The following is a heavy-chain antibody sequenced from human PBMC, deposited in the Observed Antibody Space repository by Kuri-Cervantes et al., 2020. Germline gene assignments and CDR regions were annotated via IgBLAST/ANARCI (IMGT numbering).Heavy chain of an antibody. J-gene: IGHJ4*02. V-gene: IGHV3-48*04. D-gene: IGHD1-26*01. CDR1: GFTFSSYS. Sequence: GESLKISCAASGFTFSSYSMNWVRQAPGKGPEWISYISSSSSTIYYADSVKGRFTISRDNAKNSLYLQMNSLRAEDTAVYYCARTRGWEWELREPSSRGSFDYWGQGTLVTVSS. CDR3: ARTRGWEWELREPSSRGSFDY. CDR2: ISSSSSTI.